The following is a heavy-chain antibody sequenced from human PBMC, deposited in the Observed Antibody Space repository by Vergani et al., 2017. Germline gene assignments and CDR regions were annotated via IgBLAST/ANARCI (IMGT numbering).Heavy chain of an antibody. V-gene: IGHV1-2*02. CDR2: INPTSGGT. CDR1: GYTFTGYY. J-gene: IGHJ4*02. CDR3: ARGAYCGGDCYSPIDY. Sequence: QVQLVQSGAEVKKPGASVKVSCKASGYTFTGYYMHWVRQAPGQGLEWMGWINPTSGGTNYAQKFQGRVTMTRDTSISTAYMELSRLRSDDTAVYYCARGAYCGGDCYSPIDYWGQGTLVTFSS. D-gene: IGHD2-21*01.